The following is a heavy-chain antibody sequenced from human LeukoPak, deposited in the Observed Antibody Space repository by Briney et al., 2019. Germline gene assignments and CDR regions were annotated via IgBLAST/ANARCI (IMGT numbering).Heavy chain of an antibody. J-gene: IGHJ4*02. D-gene: IGHD6-13*01. V-gene: IGHV4-4*07. CDR3: ARDSSSWYFLSPMNFDY. CDR2: VFVSGST. CDR1: DDSISNYY. Sequence: PSETLSLTCIVSDDSISNYYWSWIRQPAGKGLEWIGRVFVSGSTDYNPSLESRVNMSIDTSKNEISLKLSSMTAADTAVYYCARDSSSWYFLSPMNFDYWGQGTLVTVSS.